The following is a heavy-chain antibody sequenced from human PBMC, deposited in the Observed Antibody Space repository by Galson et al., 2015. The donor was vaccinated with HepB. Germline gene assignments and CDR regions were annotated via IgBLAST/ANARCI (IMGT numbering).Heavy chain of an antibody. CDR1: GFTFSSNV. CDR2: LSGSGGNT. CDR3: AKGSYDILTGYHN. D-gene: IGHD3-9*01. Sequence: SLRLSCAASGFTFSSNVMSWVRQAPGKGLEWVSTLSGSGGNTYYADSVKGRFTISRDNPRNTLYLQMNTLRAEDTALYYCAKGSYDILTGYHNWGQGTLVTVSS. V-gene: IGHV3-23*01. J-gene: IGHJ4*02.